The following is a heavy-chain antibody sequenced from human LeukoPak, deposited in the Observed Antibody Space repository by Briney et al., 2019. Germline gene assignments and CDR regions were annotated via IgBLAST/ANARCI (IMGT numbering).Heavy chain of an antibody. Sequence: SETLSLTCAVYGGSFSGYYWSWIRQPPGKGLEWIGEINHSGSTNYNPSLKSRVTISVDTSKNQFSLKLSSVTAADTAVYYCARAGPAWDYYYYGMDVWGQGTTVTVSS. CDR3: ARAGPAWDYYYYGMDV. CDR2: INHSGST. J-gene: IGHJ6*02. D-gene: IGHD2-2*01. V-gene: IGHV4-34*01. CDR1: GGSFSGYY.